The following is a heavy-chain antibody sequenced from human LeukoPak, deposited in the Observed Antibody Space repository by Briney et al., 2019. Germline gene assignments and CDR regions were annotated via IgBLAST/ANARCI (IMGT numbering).Heavy chain of an antibody. D-gene: IGHD2-21*02. Sequence: GRSLRLSCAASGFTFSIYGMHWVRQAPGLGLEWVAVISYDGSDKYYADSVTGRFTISRDNSKNTLYLQMTSLRAEDTAVYYCARDQGVTAFYYFDYWGQGALVTVSS. J-gene: IGHJ4*02. CDR2: ISYDGSDK. CDR3: ARDQGVTAFYYFDY. V-gene: IGHV3-30*03. CDR1: GFTFSIYG.